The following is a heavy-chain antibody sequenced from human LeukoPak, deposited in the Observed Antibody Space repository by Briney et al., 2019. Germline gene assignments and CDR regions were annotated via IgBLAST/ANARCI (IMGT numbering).Heavy chain of an antibody. D-gene: IGHD6-6*01. CDR1: GFSFSDYT. CDR3: ARGGAARPDY. Sequence: GGSLRLSCAASGFSFSDYTMNWVRQAPGKGLEWVSSISSSSNSKYYAHSVKGRFTVSRDNAKNSLFLQMNSLRAEDTAVYYCARGGAARPDYWGQGTLVTVSS. V-gene: IGHV3-21*01. J-gene: IGHJ4*02. CDR2: ISSSSNSK.